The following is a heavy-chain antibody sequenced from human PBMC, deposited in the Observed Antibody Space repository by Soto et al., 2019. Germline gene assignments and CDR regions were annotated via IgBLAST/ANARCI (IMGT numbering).Heavy chain of an antibody. CDR2: IYYSGST. J-gene: IGHJ4*02. V-gene: IGHV4-31*03. CDR1: GGSISSGGYY. Sequence: QVQLQESGPGLVKPSQTMSLTCTVSGGSISSGGYYWSWIRQHPGKGLEWIGYIYYSGSTKYNPSLKSRVIISVDTSKNQFSLKLSSVTAADTAVYFCARDRGYGSGSYSFDYLGQGTLVTVSA. CDR3: ARDRGYGSGSYSFDY. D-gene: IGHD3-10*01.